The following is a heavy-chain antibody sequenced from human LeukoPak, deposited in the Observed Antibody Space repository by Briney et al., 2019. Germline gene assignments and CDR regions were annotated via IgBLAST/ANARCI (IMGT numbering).Heavy chain of an antibody. CDR1: GGSISSSSYY. D-gene: IGHD4-17*01. CDR2: IYYSGST. V-gene: IGHV4-39*07. J-gene: IGHJ4*02. Sequence: SETLSLTCTVSGGSISSSSYYWGWIRQPPGKGLEWIGSIYYSGSTYYNPSLKSRVTISVDTSKNQFSLKLSSVTAADTALYFCARTHRTTVTTTFDYWGQGTLVSVSS. CDR3: ARTHRTTVTTTFDY.